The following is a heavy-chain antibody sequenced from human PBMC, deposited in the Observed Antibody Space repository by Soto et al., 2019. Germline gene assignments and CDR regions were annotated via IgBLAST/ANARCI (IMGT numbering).Heavy chain of an antibody. CDR2: IRSKAYGGTT. D-gene: IGHD6-19*01. CDR3: TGRLDSSGWYYPY. Sequence: GGSLRLSCTASGFTFGDYAMSWFRQAPGKGLEWVGFIRSKAYGGTTEYAASVKGRFTISRDDSKSIAYLQMNSLKTEDTAVYYCTGRLDSSGWYYPYSGQGTLVTVSS. V-gene: IGHV3-49*03. J-gene: IGHJ4*02. CDR1: GFTFGDYA.